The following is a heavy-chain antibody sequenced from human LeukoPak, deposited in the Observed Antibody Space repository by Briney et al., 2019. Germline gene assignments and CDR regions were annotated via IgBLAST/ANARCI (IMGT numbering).Heavy chain of an antibody. CDR2: IYYSGST. D-gene: IGHD6-19*01. J-gene: IGHJ6*02. CDR1: GGSISSSSYY. V-gene: IGHV4-39*01. CDR3: ARHGLYSSGWYPYYYYGMDV. Sequence: SETLSLTCTVSGGSISSSSYYWGWIRQPPGKGLEWIGSIYYSGSTYYNPSLESRVTISVDTSKNQFSLKLSSVTAADTAVYYCARHGLYSSGWYPYYYYGMDVWGQGTTVTVSS.